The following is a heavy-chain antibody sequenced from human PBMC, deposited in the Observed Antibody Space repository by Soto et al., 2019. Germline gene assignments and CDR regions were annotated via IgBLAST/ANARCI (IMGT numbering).Heavy chain of an antibody. CDR2: ISGSGGST. J-gene: IGHJ6*02. V-gene: IGHV3-NL1*01. CDR3: VRENYYYGMDV. Sequence: PGGSLRLSCAASGFTFSSYGMHWVRQAPGKGLEWVSAISGSGGSTYYADSVKGRFTISRDNSKNTLYLQMNSLRVEDTAMYYCVRENYYYGMDVWGQGTAVTVSS. CDR1: GFTFSSYG.